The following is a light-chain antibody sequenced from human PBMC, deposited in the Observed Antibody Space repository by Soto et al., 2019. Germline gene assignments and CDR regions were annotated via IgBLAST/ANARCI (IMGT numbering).Light chain of an antibody. Sequence: DIQMTQSPSTLSASIGDRVTITCRASQGISEWLAWYQQKPGKAPKLLIYKASTLQSGVTSRFSGSGSGTEFSLTISSLQPDDLAPYHCQQYRSGWAFGQGTKVEIK. CDR1: QGISEW. V-gene: IGKV1-5*03. J-gene: IGKJ1*01. CDR3: QQYRSGWA. CDR2: KAS.